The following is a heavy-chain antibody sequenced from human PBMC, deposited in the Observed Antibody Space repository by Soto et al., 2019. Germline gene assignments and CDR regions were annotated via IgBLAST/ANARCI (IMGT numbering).Heavy chain of an antibody. J-gene: IGHJ6*01. CDR1: GGSISSSSYY. CDR2: IYYSGST. D-gene: IGHD4-17*01. Sequence: PSETLSLTCTVSGGSISSSSYYWGWIRQPPGKGLEWIGSIYYSGSTYYNPSLKSRVTISVGTSKNQFSLKLSSVTAADTAVYYCASLRPYGDYRRRYYYYYGMDVWGQGTTVTVSS. CDR3: ASLRPYGDYRRRYYYYYGMDV. V-gene: IGHV4-39*01.